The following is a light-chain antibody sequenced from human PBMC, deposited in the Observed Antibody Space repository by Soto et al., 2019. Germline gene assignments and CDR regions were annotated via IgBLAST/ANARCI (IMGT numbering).Light chain of an antibody. J-gene: IGLJ2*01. Sequence: QPVLTQPASVSGSPGQSITISCTGTSSDVGGYNYVSWYQQHPGKGPKLVIYEVTNRPSGVSFRFSGSKSGNTASLTISGLQAEDEADYYCSSYTAINTVTFGGGTKLTVL. CDR2: EVT. CDR3: SSYTAINTVT. CDR1: SSDVGGYNY. V-gene: IGLV2-14*01.